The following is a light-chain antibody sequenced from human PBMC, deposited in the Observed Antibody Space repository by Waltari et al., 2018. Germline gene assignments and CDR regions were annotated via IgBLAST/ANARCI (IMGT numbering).Light chain of an antibody. CDR2: DAS. CDR3: QQRKTWPIT. Sequence: EIVLTQSPATLSLSPGERATLSCRASQSVSSFLAWYQQKRGQAPRLLIYDASTRATGIPARFSGSGYGTDFTLTISSLEPEDFAVYYCQQRKTWPITFGQGTRLEIK. J-gene: IGKJ5*01. V-gene: IGKV3-11*01. CDR1: QSVSSF.